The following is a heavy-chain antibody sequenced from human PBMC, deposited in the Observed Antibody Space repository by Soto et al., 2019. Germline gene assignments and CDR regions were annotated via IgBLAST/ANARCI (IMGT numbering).Heavy chain of an antibody. CDR2: TSSTSSYT. Sequence: PGGSLRLSCAASGFTFSDYYMSWIRQAPGKGLEWLSYTSSTSSYTKYADSVKGRFTISRDNAKNSLYLQMNSLRGEDTAVYYCARDYYDIWRGYSDYYYHGLDVWGQGTTVTVSS. V-gene: IGHV3-11*06. CDR1: GFTFSDYY. CDR3: ARDYYDIWRGYSDYYYHGLDV. J-gene: IGHJ6*02. D-gene: IGHD3-3*01.